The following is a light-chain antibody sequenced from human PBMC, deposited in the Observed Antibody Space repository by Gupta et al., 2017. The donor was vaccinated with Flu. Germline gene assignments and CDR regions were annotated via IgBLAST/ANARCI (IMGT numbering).Light chain of an antibody. CDR3: QQDYSTPWT. J-gene: IGKJ1*01. Sequence: DIVMIQSPDSLAVSLGERATINCKSSQNVLYISNNKNYLAWYQQKPGQPPKLLISWASTRESGVPDRFSGSGSGTDFTLTISSLQAEDVAVYYCQQDYSTPWTFGQGTSVEIK. CDR2: WAS. CDR1: QNVLYISNNKNY. V-gene: IGKV4-1*01.